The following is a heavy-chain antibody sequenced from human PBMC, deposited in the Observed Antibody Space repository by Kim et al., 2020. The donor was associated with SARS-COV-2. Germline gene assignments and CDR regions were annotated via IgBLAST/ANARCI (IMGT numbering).Heavy chain of an antibody. J-gene: IGHJ4*01. D-gene: IGHD3-9*01. CDR1: GFTFSDYY. V-gene: IGHV3-11*05. CDR3: VKDPAYDILSGYYDY. CDR2: ISTTRDYT. Sequence: GGSLRLSCVVSGFTFSDYYMSWVRQAPGKGLEWVSYISTTRDYTDYADSVKGRFTVSRDNAKNSLYLQMNSLRVEDTAVYYWVKDPAYDILSGYYDYWG.